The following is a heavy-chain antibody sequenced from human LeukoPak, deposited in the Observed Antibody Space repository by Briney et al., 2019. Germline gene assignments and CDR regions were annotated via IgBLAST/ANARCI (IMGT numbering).Heavy chain of an antibody. Sequence: SETLSLTCTVSGGSISRYYWSWIRQPAGKGLEWIGYIHYSGSTNSNPSLKSRVTISVDTSKNQFSLKLRSVTAADTAVYYCARDLDNSGWYVFDNWGQGNLVTVSS. CDR1: GGSISRYY. J-gene: IGHJ4*02. V-gene: IGHV4-59*01. D-gene: IGHD6-19*01. CDR3: ARDLDNSGWYVFDN. CDR2: IHYSGST.